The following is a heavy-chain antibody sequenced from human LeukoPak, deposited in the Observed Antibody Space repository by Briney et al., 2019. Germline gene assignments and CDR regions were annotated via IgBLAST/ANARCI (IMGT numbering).Heavy chain of an antibody. CDR3: ARDRSRVSDY. CDR1: GFTCSTYS. V-gene: IGHV3-21*01. CDR2: ISSGSSYI. J-gene: IGHJ4*02. Sequence: GGSLRLSCAASGFTCSTYSMNWVRQAPGKGLEWVSAISSGSSYIYYADSMKGRFTISRDNAKNSLYLQMNSLRAEDTAVYYCARDRSRVSDYWGQGTLVTVSS.